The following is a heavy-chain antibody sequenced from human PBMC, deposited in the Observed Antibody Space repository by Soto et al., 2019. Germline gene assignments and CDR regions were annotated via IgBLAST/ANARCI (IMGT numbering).Heavy chain of an antibody. Sequence: PSETLSLTCAVYGGSFSGYYWSWIRQPPGKGLEWIGYIYYSGSTNYNPSLKSRVTISVDTSKNQFSLKLSSVTAADTAVYYCARGLRIAAAGSRISGYYYYGMDVWGQGTTVTVSS. CDR2: IYYSGST. V-gene: IGHV4-59*01. CDR3: ARGLRIAAAGSRISGYYYYGMDV. CDR1: GGSFSGYY. J-gene: IGHJ6*02. D-gene: IGHD6-13*01.